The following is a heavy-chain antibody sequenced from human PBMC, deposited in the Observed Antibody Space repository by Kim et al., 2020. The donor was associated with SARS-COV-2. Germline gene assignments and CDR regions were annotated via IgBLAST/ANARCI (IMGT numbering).Heavy chain of an antibody. CDR3: ARGANWYRF. J-gene: IGHJ5*01. CDR1: GYIFTSSD. Sequence: ASVKVSCKASGYIFTSSDINWVRQAPGQGLEWMGWMNPDSGNTGYAQKFQGRFTMTRNTSINTGYMELSSLKYDDTAVYYCARGANWYRFWGQGTPVTVSS. CDR2: MNPDSGNT. V-gene: IGHV1-8*02.